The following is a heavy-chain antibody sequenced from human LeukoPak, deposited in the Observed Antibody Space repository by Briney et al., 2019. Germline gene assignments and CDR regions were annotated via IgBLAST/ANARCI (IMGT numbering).Heavy chain of an antibody. CDR3: ARIVMVRGVINPYNGFDP. CDR2: IIPIFGTA. CDR1: GGTFSSYA. Sequence: SVKVSCKASGGTFSSYAISWVRQAPGQGLEWMGGIIPIFGTANYAQKFQGRVTITTDESTSTAYMELSSLRSEDTAVYYCARIVMVRGVINPYNGFDPWGQGTLVTVSS. V-gene: IGHV1-69*05. D-gene: IGHD3-10*01. J-gene: IGHJ5*02.